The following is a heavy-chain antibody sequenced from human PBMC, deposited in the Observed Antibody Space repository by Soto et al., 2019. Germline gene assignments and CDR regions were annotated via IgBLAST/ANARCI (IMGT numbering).Heavy chain of an antibody. Sequence: GGSLRLSCAASGFTFSSYAMHWVRQAPGKGLEWVAVISYDGSNKYYADSVKGRFTISRDNSKNTLYLQMNSLRAEDTAVYYCARTLRRIQLWSYFDYWSQGTLVTVSS. D-gene: IGHD5-18*01. V-gene: IGHV3-30-3*01. CDR2: ISYDGSNK. J-gene: IGHJ4*02. CDR1: GFTFSSYA. CDR3: ARTLRRIQLWSYFDY.